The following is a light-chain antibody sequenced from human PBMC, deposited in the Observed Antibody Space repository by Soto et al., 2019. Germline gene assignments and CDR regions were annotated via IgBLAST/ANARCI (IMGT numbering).Light chain of an antibody. Sequence: EVVMTQSPATLSVSPGERATLSCRASQSVSTNLAWYQQKVGQAPRLLMYGASVRATGVPTRFSGSGSGTVFTLTISSLQSEDFAVYYCQQYGSSPPLTFGGGTKV. CDR3: QQYGSSPPLT. V-gene: IGKV3-15*01. CDR1: QSVSTN. CDR2: GAS. J-gene: IGKJ4*01.